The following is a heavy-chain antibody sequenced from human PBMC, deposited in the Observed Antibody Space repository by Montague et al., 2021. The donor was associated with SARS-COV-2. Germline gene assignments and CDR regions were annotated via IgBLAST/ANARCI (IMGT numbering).Heavy chain of an antibody. V-gene: IGHV4-59*01. Sequence: SETLSLTCTVSRGFINNYYWNWIRQSPDKGLEWIGFVFYTGRNKYNPSLEGRVTISLDTSGNQFSLGLTSVTAADTAVYFCARGLGANLDYWGQGILVTV. CDR2: VFYTGRN. CDR3: ARGLGANLDY. CDR1: RGFINNYY. J-gene: IGHJ4*02. D-gene: IGHD4/OR15-4a*01.